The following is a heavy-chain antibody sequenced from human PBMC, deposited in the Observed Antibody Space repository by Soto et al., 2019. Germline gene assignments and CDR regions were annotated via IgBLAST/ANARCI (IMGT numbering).Heavy chain of an antibody. CDR1: GFTFNKYS. J-gene: IGHJ4*02. CDR2: ITSKTGDQ. CDR3: ARDLMPNDRGLGDLAY. D-gene: IGHD3-22*01. Sequence: EVRLVESGGGLVKPGGSLRLSCAASGFTFNKYSMNWVRQAPGKGLAWVSSITSKTGDQYYADSVKGRFIIYRDNTNNSLSLQVTSLRDEDTAVYYCARDLMPNDRGLGDLAYWGQGTLVTVSS. V-gene: IGHV3-21*02.